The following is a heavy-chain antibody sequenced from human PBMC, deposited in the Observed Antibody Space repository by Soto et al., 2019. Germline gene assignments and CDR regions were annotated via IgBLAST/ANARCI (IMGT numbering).Heavy chain of an antibody. CDR3: AKGGGDSLRYGMDV. J-gene: IGHJ6*02. D-gene: IGHD2-21*02. CDR2: ISGSGGSI. V-gene: IGHV3-23*01. CDR1: GLTFSSYA. Sequence: PGGSXRLSCAASGLTFSSYAMSWVRQAPGKGLEWVSAISGSGGSIYYADSVKGRFTISRDNSKTTLYLQMDSLRAEDTAVYYCAKGGGDSLRYGMDVWGQGTTVTVSS.